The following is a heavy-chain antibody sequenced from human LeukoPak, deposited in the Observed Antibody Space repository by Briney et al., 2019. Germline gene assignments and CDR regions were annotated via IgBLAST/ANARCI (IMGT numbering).Heavy chain of an antibody. CDR2: IKQDGSEK. CDR3: AGGFVY. Sequence: GGSLRLSCAASGFTFSTYYMSWVRQAPGKGLEWVANIKQDGSEKYYVDSVKGRFTISRDNAKNSLYLQMNSLRAEDTAVYYCAGGFVYWGQGTLVTVSS. V-gene: IGHV3-7*04. CDR1: GFTFSTYY. J-gene: IGHJ4*02.